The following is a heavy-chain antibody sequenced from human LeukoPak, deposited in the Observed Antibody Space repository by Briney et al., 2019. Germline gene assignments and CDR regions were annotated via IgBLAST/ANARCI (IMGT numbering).Heavy chain of an antibody. D-gene: IGHD6-6*01. V-gene: IGHV4-34*01. CDR1: GGSFSGYY. CDR2: IDHSGST. J-gene: IGHJ4*02. CDR3: AGNIAARLDY. Sequence: SETLSLTCAVYGGSFSGYYWSWIRQPPGKGLEWIGEIDHSGSTNYNPSLKSRVTISVDTSKNQFSLKLSSVTAADTAVYYCAGNIAARLDYWGQGSLVPVSS.